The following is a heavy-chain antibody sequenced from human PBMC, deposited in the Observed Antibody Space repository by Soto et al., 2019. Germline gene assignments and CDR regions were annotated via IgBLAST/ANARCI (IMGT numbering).Heavy chain of an antibody. V-gene: IGHV4-30-4*01. D-gene: IGHD1-26*01. CDR2: IYHSGST. CDR3: ARLRWETENNWFDP. CDR1: GDSINSVDHY. Sequence: SETLSLTCTVSGDSINSVDHYWSWIRQPPGKGLEWMGYIYHSGSTHYNPSLNSRLTISIDTSTNRFSLNQTSVTAADTAVYFCARLRWETENNWFDPWGQGALVTVSS. J-gene: IGHJ5*02.